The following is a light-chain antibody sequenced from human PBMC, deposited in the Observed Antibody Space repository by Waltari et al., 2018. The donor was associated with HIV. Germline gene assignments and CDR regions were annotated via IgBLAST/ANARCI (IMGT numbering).Light chain of an antibody. J-gene: IGLJ2*01. CDR3: SSYTSSSTFVV. V-gene: IGLV2-18*02. Sequence: QSALTQPPSVSGSPGQSVTISCTGTSSDVGSYNRVSWYQQPPGTAPKLRMYEVSKRPAGVPDRFSGSKAGNTASLTISGLQAEDEADYYCSSYTSSSTFVVFGGGTKLTVL. CDR1: SSDVGSYNR. CDR2: EVS.